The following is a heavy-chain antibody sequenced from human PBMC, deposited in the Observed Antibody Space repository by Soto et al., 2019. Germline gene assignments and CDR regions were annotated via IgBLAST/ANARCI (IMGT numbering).Heavy chain of an antibody. CDR3: ATSNWFDP. CDR1: GGSISSRGYY. J-gene: IGHJ5*02. V-gene: IGHV4-39*01. CDR2: IYYSGST. Sequence: QLQLQESGPGLVKPSETLSLTCTVSGGSISSRGYYWGWIRQPPGKGLEWIGTIYYSGSTYYNPSLTTRVTIALDTSKNQSSVKLCPVTAADTAGYYCATSNWFDPWGQGTLVTVSS.